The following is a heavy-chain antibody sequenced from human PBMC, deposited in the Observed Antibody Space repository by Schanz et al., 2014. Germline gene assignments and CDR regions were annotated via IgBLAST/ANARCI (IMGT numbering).Heavy chain of an antibody. V-gene: IGHV3-30*02. Sequence: QVQLVESGGGVVQPGGSLRLSCEASGFTFRSYGMHWVRQAPGKGLEWVTFIRYDGSKKYYVDSVKGRFTISRDNSKNTLYLQMNSLRVEDTAVYYCAKGGSSLDDWGQGTLVTVSS. CDR3: AKGGSSLDD. CDR2: IRYDGSKK. D-gene: IGHD3-16*01. CDR1: GFTFRSYG. J-gene: IGHJ4*02.